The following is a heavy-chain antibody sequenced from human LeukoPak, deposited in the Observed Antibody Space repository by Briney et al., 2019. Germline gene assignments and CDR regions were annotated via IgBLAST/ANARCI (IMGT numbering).Heavy chain of an antibody. Sequence: AETLSLTCAVYGGSFSGYYWSWIRQPPGKGLEWIGEINHSGSTNYNPSLKSRDTISVDTSKNQFSLKLSSVTAADTAVYYCARAYSYGRGYFDYWGQGTLVTVSS. V-gene: IGHV4-34*01. D-gene: IGHD5-18*01. CDR3: ARAYSYGRGYFDY. CDR2: INHSGST. J-gene: IGHJ4*02. CDR1: GGSFSGYY.